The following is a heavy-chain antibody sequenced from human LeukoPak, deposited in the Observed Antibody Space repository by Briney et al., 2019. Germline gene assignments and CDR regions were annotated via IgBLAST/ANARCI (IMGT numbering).Heavy chain of an antibody. D-gene: IGHD2-15*01. J-gene: IGHJ4*02. V-gene: IGHV4-38-2*02. Sequence: SETLSLTCTVSGYSISSGYYWGWIRQPPGKGLEWIGSIYHSGSTYYNPSLESRVTISVDTSKNQFSLKLSSVTAAGTAVYYCAGDIVVVVAATNFFDYWGQGTLVTVSS. CDR3: AGDIVVVVAATNFFDY. CDR2: IYHSGST. CDR1: GYSISSGYY.